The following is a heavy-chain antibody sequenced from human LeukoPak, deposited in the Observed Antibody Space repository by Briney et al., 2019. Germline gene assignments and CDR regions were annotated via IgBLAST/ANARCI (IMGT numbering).Heavy chain of an antibody. CDR3: GIAAAYYFDY. J-gene: IGHJ4*02. Sequence: PGGSLRLSCAPSGLPFSSYAMHWVRQAPGKGLEYVSAISSNGGSTYYANSVKGRFTISRDNSKNTLYLQMGSLRAEDMAVYYCGIAAAYYFDYWGQGTLVTVSS. D-gene: IGHD6-13*01. CDR2: ISSNGGST. V-gene: IGHV3-64*01. CDR1: GLPFSSYA.